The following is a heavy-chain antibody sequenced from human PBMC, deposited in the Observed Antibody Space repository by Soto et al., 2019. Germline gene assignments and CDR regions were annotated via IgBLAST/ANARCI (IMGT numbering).Heavy chain of an antibody. Sequence: GGSLRLSCAASGFTFISYSMNWVLQAPGKGLEWVSSISSSSSYIYYADSVKGRFTISRDNAKNSLYLQMNSLRAEDTAVYYCARDTVPAASHNWFDPWGQGTLVTVSS. D-gene: IGHD2-2*01. CDR3: ARDTVPAASHNWFDP. V-gene: IGHV3-21*01. CDR2: ISSSSSYI. J-gene: IGHJ5*02. CDR1: GFTFISYS.